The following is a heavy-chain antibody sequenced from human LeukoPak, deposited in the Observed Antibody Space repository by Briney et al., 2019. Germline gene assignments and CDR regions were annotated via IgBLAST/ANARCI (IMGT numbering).Heavy chain of an antibody. Sequence: GGSLRLSCAASGFTFSNYWMHWVRQAPGKGLVWVSRINSDGSSTSYAASVKGRFTISRDNAKNTLSLQMNSLRAEDTAVYYCARDYDFWSGFFDYWGQGTLVTVSS. D-gene: IGHD3-3*01. J-gene: IGHJ4*02. CDR3: ARDYDFWSGFFDY. V-gene: IGHV3-74*01. CDR2: INSDGSST. CDR1: GFTFSNYW.